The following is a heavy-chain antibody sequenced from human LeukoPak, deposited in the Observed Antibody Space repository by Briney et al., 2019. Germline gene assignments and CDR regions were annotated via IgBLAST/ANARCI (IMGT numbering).Heavy chain of an antibody. D-gene: IGHD3-10*01. CDR2: ISYDGNND. V-gene: IGHV3-30-3*01. CDR3: ARASPRGVDAFDI. Sequence: GKSLRLSCAASEFTFINYAMNWVRQAPGKGLEWLALISYDGNNDYYADSVKGRFIISRDNAKSTLYLQMNSLRVEDTAVYYCARASPRGVDAFDIWGQGTMVTVSS. CDR1: EFTFINYA. J-gene: IGHJ3*02.